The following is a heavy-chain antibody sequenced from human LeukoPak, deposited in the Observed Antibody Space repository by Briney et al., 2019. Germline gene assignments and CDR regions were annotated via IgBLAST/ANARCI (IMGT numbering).Heavy chain of an antibody. CDR3: ARDGEQWLPGWYYYYYMDV. CDR1: GFTFSSYA. V-gene: IGHV3-30*04. Sequence: PGGSLRLSCAASGFTFSSYAMHWVRQAPGKGLEWVAVISYDGSNKYYADSVKGRFTISRDNSKNTLYLQMNSLRAEDTAVYYCARDGEQWLPGWYYYYYMDVWGKGTTVTVSS. D-gene: IGHD6-19*01. CDR2: ISYDGSNK. J-gene: IGHJ6*03.